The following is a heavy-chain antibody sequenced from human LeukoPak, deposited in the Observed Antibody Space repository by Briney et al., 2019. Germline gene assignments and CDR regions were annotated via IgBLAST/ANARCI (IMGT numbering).Heavy chain of an antibody. V-gene: IGHV4-39*02. D-gene: IGHD5-24*01. CDR1: GGSISSSSYY. Sequence: SETLSLTCTVSGGSISSSSYYWGWIRQPPGKGLEWIGSIYYIGSTYYNPSLKSRVTISVDTSKNQFSLKLSSVTAADTAVYYCARDGDGSKYYYYYYGMDVWGQGTTVTVSS. CDR2: IYYIGST. J-gene: IGHJ6*02. CDR3: ARDGDGSKYYYYYYGMDV.